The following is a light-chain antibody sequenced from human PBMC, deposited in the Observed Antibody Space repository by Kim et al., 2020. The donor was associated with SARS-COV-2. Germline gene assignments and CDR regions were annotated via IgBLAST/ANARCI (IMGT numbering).Light chain of an antibody. J-gene: IGLJ3*02. CDR3: ATWDDSLSGWV. V-gene: IGLV1-47*01. CDR2: KNN. CDR1: SSNIGSNY. Sequence: GQRVTISCSGSSSNIGSNYVYWYQQFPGTAPKLLIYKNNQWPSGVPDRFSGYKSGTSASLAISGLRSDDEADYYCATWDDSLSGWVFGGGTKLTVL.